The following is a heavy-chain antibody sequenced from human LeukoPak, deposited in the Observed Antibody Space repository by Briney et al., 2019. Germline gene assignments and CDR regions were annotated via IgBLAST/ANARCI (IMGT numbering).Heavy chain of an antibody. CDR3: AGVGYSYPGAFDI. Sequence: PGGSLRLSCAASGFTFSSYAMHWVRQAPGKGLEWVAVISYDGSNKYYADSVKGRFTISRDNSKNTLYLQMNSLRAEDTAVYYCAGVGYSYPGAFDIWGQGTMVTVSS. CDR2: ISYDGSNK. D-gene: IGHD5-18*01. CDR1: GFTFSSYA. J-gene: IGHJ3*02. V-gene: IGHV3-30*04.